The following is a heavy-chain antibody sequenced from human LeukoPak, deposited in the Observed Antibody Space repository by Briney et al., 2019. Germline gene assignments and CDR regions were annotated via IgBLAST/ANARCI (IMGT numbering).Heavy chain of an antibody. V-gene: IGHV1-69*05. Sequence: ASVKVSCKASGGTFSSYAISWVRHAPGQGLEWMGRIIPIFGTANYAQKFQGRVTITTDESTSTAYMELSSLRSEDTAVYYCARDLKRVPAAMTSYYYMDVWREGTTVTVSS. J-gene: IGHJ6*03. CDR1: GGTFSSYA. CDR3: ARDLKRVPAAMTSYYYMDV. CDR2: IIPIFGTA. D-gene: IGHD2-2*01.